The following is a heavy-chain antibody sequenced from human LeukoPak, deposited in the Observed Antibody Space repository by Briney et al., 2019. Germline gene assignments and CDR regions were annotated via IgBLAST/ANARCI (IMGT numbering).Heavy chain of an antibody. CDR3: AKVHGSGWYSDY. Sequence: GGSLRLSCAASGFTFRNYNMNWVRQAPGKGLEWVSYISSGSSHIDYADSVKGRFTISRDNTKNSLYLQMNGLRDEDTAVYYCAKVHGSGWYSDYWGQGTLVTVSS. V-gene: IGHV3-48*02. J-gene: IGHJ4*02. CDR1: GFTFRNYN. CDR2: ISSGSSHI. D-gene: IGHD6-19*01.